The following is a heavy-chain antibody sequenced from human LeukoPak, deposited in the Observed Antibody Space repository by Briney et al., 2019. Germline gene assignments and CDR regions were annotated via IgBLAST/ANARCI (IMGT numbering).Heavy chain of an antibody. D-gene: IGHD3-16*02. Sequence: SETLSLTCAVYGGSFSGYYWSWIRQPPGKGLEWIGEINHSGSTNYNPSLKSRVTISVGTSKNQFSLKLSSVTAADTAVHYCARRDYDYVWGSYRAFDIWGQGTMVTVSS. J-gene: IGHJ3*02. CDR1: GGSFSGYY. CDR2: INHSGST. CDR3: ARRDYDYVWGSYRAFDI. V-gene: IGHV4-34*01.